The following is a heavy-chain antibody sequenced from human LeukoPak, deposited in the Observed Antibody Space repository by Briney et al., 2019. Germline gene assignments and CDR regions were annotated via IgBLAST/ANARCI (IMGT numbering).Heavy chain of an antibody. Sequence: PSETLSLTCTVSGGSISSSDYYWGWIRQPPGKGLEWIGSIYYSGSTYYNSSLKSRVTISVDTSKNQFSLKLNSVTAADTAVYFCARLMGATGAGAFDIWGQGTMVTVSS. J-gene: IGHJ3*02. D-gene: IGHD1-26*01. CDR3: ARLMGATGAGAFDI. CDR1: GGSISSSDYY. CDR2: IYYSGST. V-gene: IGHV4-39*01.